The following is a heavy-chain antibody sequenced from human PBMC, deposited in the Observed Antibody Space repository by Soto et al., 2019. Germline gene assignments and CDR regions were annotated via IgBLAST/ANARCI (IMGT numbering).Heavy chain of an antibody. V-gene: IGHV4-59*01. CDR3: ATGRYYYGSEY. J-gene: IGHJ4*02. D-gene: IGHD3-10*01. Sequence: PSETLSLTCSVSGGSISSYYWSWIRQPPGKGLEWVGYIYHSGSTYYNPSLKSRVTISLDTSKNQFSLHLSSVTAADTAVYYCATGRYYYGSEYWGQGTLVTVSS. CDR1: GGSISSYY. CDR2: IYHSGST.